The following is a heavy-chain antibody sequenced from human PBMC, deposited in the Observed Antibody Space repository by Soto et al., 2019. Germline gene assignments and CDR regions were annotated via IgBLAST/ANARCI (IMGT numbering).Heavy chain of an antibody. Sequence: QVQMVESGGGVVQPGTSLRLSCVDTGLTFSGYGMHWVRQAPGKGLEWVADITYDGSSTYYADAVKGRFTVSRDNSKNILYLQMTSLRGDDTAMYYCAKDQMGRGWRTLDSCGQGTLVIVSS. J-gene: IGHJ4*02. D-gene: IGHD3-10*01. V-gene: IGHV3-30*18. CDR1: GLTFSGYG. CDR2: ITYDGSST. CDR3: AKDQMGRGWRTLDS.